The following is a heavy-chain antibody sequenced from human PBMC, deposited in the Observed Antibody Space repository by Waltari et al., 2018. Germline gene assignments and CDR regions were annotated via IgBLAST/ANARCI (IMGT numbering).Heavy chain of an antibody. CDR2: ISYDGSNK. Sequence: QVQLVESGGGVVQPGRSLRLSCAASGFTFSSYAMHWVRQAPGKGLEWVAVISYDGSNKYYADSLKGRFTISRDNSKNTLYLQMNSLRAEDTAVYYCARDPTKACGGDCYPRDYWGQGTLVTVSS. CDR1: GFTFSSYA. D-gene: IGHD2-21*02. CDR3: ARDPTKACGGDCYPRDY. V-gene: IGHV3-30*01. J-gene: IGHJ4*02.